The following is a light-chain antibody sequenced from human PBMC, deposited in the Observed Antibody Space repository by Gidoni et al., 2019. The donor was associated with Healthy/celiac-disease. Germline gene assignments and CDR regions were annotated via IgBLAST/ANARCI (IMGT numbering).Light chain of an antibody. J-gene: IGLJ2*01. Sequence: QSVLTQPPSASGTPGQRVPTSCSGSSSNIGSNYVYWYQQLPGTAPKLLIYRNNQRPSGVPHRFSCSTSGTSASLAISGLRSEDEADHYCAAWDDSLSGVVFGGGTKLTVL. CDR3: AAWDDSLSGVV. CDR2: RNN. CDR1: SSNIGSNY. V-gene: IGLV1-47*01.